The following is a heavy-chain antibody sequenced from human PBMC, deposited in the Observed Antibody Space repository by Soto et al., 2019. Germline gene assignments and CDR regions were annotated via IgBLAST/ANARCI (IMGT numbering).Heavy chain of an antibody. D-gene: IGHD5-18*01. CDR1: GFTFSSYA. CDR3: AKDDTAMVFPPTWFDP. J-gene: IGHJ5*02. Sequence: PGGSLRLSCAASGFTFSSYAMSWVRQAPGKGLEWVSAISGSGGSTYYADSVKGRFTISRDNSKNTLYLQMNSLRAEDTAVYYCAKDDTAMVFPPTWFDPWGQGTLVTVSS. V-gene: IGHV3-23*01. CDR2: ISGSGGST.